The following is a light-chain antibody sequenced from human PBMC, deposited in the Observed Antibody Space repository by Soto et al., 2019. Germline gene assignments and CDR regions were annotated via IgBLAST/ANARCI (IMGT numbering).Light chain of an antibody. CDR2: DDI. CDR3: QSYDTALGGSYV. CDR1: SSNIGAGYD. V-gene: IGLV1-40*01. Sequence: QSVLTQPPSVSGAPGQRVTISCTGSSSNIGAGYDVHWYQQRPGTAPRLLISDDINRPSGVPDRFSGSKSGTSAPLAITGLQADDEADYYCQSYDTALGGSYVFGSGTKVTVL. J-gene: IGLJ1*01.